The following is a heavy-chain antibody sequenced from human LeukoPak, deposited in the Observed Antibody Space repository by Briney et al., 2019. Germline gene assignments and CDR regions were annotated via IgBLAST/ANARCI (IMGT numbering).Heavy chain of an antibody. CDR1: GFTFSSYA. J-gene: IGHJ6*02. CDR2: ISYDGSNK. D-gene: IGHD5-24*01. CDR3: ARDGYNTFDV. V-gene: IGHV3-30-3*01. Sequence: GGSLRLSCAASGFTFSSYAMHWDRQAQGKGLEWVAVISYDGSNKYYADSVKGRFTISRDNSKNTLYLQMNSLRAEDTAVYYCARDGYNTFDVWGQGTTVTVSS.